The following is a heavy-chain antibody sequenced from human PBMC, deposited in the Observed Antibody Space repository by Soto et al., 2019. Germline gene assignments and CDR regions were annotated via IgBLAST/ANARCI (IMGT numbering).Heavy chain of an antibody. CDR3: ARTDNLGYYAY. J-gene: IGHJ4*02. D-gene: IGHD3-3*01. CDR2: IYHSGTT. CDR1: GDSISSGYY. Sequence: PSETLSLTCAVSGDSISSGYYWAWIRQPPGKGLEWIGSIYHSGTTYYNPSLRSRVTISVDTSKNQFSLKLGSVTAAAPSGYYCARTDNLGYYAYLGQGTLVPVSS. V-gene: IGHV4-38-2*01.